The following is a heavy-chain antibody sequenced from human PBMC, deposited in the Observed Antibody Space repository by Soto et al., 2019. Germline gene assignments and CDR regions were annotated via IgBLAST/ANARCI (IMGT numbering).Heavy chain of an antibody. J-gene: IGHJ6*03. D-gene: IGHD3-10*01. V-gene: IGHV4-59*01. Sequence: SETMSLTCTVSGGSISSYYGGWIRRPPGKGLEWIGYIYNSGSTHSNPSLQSRVTISVDTSKNQFSLKLSSVTAADTAIYYCARARITMVREVIKYNMDVWGQGTTVTVSS. CDR2: IYNSGST. CDR3: ARARITMVREVIKYNMDV. CDR1: GGSISSYY.